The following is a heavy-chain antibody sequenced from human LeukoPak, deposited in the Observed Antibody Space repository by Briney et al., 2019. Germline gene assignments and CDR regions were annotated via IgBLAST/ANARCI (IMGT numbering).Heavy chain of an antibody. V-gene: IGHV3-21*01. D-gene: IGHD2-21*02. CDR2: ISSSSSYI. Sequence: GGSLRLSCAASGFTFSSYGMNWVRQAPGKGLEWVSSISSSSSYIYYADSVKGRFTISKDKSKNTLYLQMNSLRAEDTAVYYCVKDRGDLPPYFDNWGQGTLVTVSS. CDR3: VKDRGDLPPYFDN. CDR1: GFTFSSYG. J-gene: IGHJ4*02.